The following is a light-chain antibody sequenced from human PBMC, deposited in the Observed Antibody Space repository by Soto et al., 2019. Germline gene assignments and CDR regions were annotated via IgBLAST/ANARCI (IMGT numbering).Light chain of an antibody. Sequence: DIQMTQSPSSLSASVGDRVTITCRASQGISNYLAWYQQKPGKVPRLLIYAASTLQSGVPSRFSGSGSGTDVTLTISSLKNEDVATYYCQKYNSAPPTFGQGTKVDI. V-gene: IGKV1-27*01. J-gene: IGKJ1*01. CDR3: QKYNSAPPT. CDR1: QGISNY. CDR2: AAS.